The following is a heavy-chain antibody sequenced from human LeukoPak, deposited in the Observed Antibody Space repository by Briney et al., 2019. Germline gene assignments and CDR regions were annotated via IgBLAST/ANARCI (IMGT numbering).Heavy chain of an antibody. CDR1: GFTFSSYA. CDR2: ISGSGGST. CDR3: AKEPPGVGSAHFDY. V-gene: IGHV3-23*01. Sequence: GGSLTLSCAASGFTFSSYAMSWVRQAPGKGLVGVSAISGSGGSTYYADSVKGRFTISRHNSENTLYLQMNSQRAEDTAVYYCAKEPPGVGSAHFDYWGQGTLVTVSS. D-gene: IGHD1-26*01. J-gene: IGHJ4*02.